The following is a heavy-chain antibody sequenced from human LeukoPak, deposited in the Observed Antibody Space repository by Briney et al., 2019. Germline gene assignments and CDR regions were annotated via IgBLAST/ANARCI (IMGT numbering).Heavy chain of an antibody. CDR3: ARDYGSGSIVFDY. J-gene: IGHJ4*02. CDR2: IYSGGGT. D-gene: IGHD3-10*01. V-gene: IGHV3-66*01. CDR1: GFTFTNYA. Sequence: PGGSLRLSCAVSGFTFTNYAMSWVRQAPGKGLEWVSVIYSGGGTYYADSVKGRFIISRDNSKNALYLQMNSLRAEDTAVYYCARDYGSGSIVFDYWGQGTLVTVSS.